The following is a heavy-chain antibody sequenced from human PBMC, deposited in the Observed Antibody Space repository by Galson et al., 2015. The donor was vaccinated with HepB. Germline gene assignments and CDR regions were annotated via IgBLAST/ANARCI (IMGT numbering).Heavy chain of an antibody. V-gene: IGHV3-30*18. CDR1: GFNFNDYA. CDR2: ISPVGSYR. Sequence: SLRLSCAASGFNFNDYAMHWVRQAPGKGLEWLAAISPVGSYRPYADSVKGRFTISRDNSDNTLSLQMNSLRPEDTAIYYCAKDVYSWGAVGTIDYWGRGTLVTVSS. J-gene: IGHJ4*02. D-gene: IGHD6-13*01. CDR3: AKDVYSWGAVGTIDY.